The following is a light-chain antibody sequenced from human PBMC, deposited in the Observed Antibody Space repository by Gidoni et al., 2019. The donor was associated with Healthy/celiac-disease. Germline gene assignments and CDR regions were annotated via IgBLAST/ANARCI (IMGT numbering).Light chain of an antibody. CDR3: QQYYSTMWT. CDR1: QSVFYSSNNKNY. Sequence: DIVMTQSPDSLAVSLGERATINCKSSQSVFYSSNNKNYLAWYQQKPGQPPKLLIYWASTRESGVPDRFSGSGSGTDFTLTISSLQAEDVAVYYCQQYYSTMWTFGQXTKVEVK. CDR2: WAS. J-gene: IGKJ1*01. V-gene: IGKV4-1*01.